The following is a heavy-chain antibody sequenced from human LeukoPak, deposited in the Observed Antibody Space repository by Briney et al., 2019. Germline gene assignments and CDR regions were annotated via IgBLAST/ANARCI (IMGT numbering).Heavy chain of an antibody. D-gene: IGHD3-3*01. J-gene: IGHJ4*02. Sequence: SETLSLTCTVSGGSISSYYWSWIRHPPGKGLEWIGYIYYSGSANYNPSLKSRVTISVDTSKNQFSLKLSSVTAADTAVYYCARESTYYDFWSGYYSAGRYFDYWGQGTLVTVFS. CDR1: GGSISSYY. CDR2: IYYSGSA. CDR3: ARESTYYDFWSGYYSAGRYFDY. V-gene: IGHV4-59*01.